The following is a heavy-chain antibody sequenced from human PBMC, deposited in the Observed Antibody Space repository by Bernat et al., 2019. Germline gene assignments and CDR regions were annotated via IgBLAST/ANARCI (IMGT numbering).Heavy chain of an antibody. J-gene: IGHJ2*01. CDR1: GGSISSGGYY. V-gene: IGHV4-31*03. D-gene: IGHD2-21*02. CDR2: IYYSGST. Sequence: QVQLQESGPGLVKPSQTLSLTCTVSGGSISSGGYYWSWIRQHPGKGLGWIGYIYYSGSTYYNPSLKSRVTISVDTSKNQFSLKLSSVTAADTAVYYCAGVAGGDYVWYFDLWGRGTLVTVSS. CDR3: AGVAGGDYVWYFDL.